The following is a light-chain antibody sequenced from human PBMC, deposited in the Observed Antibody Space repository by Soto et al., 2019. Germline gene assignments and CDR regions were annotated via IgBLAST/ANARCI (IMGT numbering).Light chain of an antibody. CDR3: QQRSNWPIT. J-gene: IGKJ5*01. Sequence: EIVLTQSPGTLSLSPGEGATLSCRASQRVNSDYLAWYQQKPGQAPRLVIHGASTRATGIPDRFTGSGSGTDFTLTIRRLEPEDFAVYYCQQRSNWPITFGQGTRLEIK. V-gene: IGKV3D-20*02. CDR1: QRVNSDY. CDR2: GAS.